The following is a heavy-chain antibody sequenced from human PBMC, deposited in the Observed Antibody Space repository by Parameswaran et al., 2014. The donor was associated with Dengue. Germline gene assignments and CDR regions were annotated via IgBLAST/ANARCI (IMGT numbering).Heavy chain of an antibody. D-gene: IGHD4-17*01. V-gene: IGHV4-39*01. CDR2: FYSSGST. CDR3: ARHPIGAVTTFYYFEY. Sequence: VRQAPGKGLEWIGSFYSSGSTYYNPSLKSRVSISVDTSKNQFSLRLSSVTAADTAVYYCARHPIGAVTTFYYFEYWGQGTLVTVSS. J-gene: IGHJ4*02.